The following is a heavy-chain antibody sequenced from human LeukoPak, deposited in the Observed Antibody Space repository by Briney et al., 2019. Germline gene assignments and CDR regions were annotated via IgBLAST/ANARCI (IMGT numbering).Heavy chain of an antibody. J-gene: IGHJ5*02. CDR1: GFTLRSYW. CDR3: ANRPPGHQPPPES. CDR2: ISRSSTSV. V-gene: IGHV3-21*01. Sequence: GGSLRLSCAASGFTLRSYWMHWVRQAPGKGLELVSSISRSSTSVFYADSVKGRFTISRDNAKNALYLHMNSLRAEDTAVYNCANRPPGHQPPPESWGQGTLVTVSS. D-gene: IGHD1-14*01.